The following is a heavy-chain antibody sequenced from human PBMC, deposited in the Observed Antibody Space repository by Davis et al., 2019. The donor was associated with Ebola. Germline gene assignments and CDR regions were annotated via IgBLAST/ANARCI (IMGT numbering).Heavy chain of an antibody. CDR3: ARRDLVITYGMDV. J-gene: IGHJ6*02. D-gene: IGHD3-3*01. CDR1: GFTFSSHW. V-gene: IGHV3-7*01. Sequence: PGGSLRLSCAASGFTFSSHWMSWVRQAPEKGLEWVANIKQDGSEKYYVGSVKGRFTISRDNAKNSLYLQMNSLFAEDTAVYYCARRDLVITYGMDVWGQGTTVTVSS. CDR2: IKQDGSEK.